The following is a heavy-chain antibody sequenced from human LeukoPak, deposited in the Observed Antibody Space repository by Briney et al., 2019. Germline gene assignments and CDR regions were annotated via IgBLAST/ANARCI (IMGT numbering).Heavy chain of an antibody. Sequence: PGGSLRLSCAASGFTFSSYGMHWVRQAPGKGLEWVAFVWYDGNNNYHADSVKGRFTIYRDNSMNTLYLQMNSLKAEDTAVYYCARDGSGSDHHFDYWGQGTLVSVSS. V-gene: IGHV3-33*08. D-gene: IGHD3-10*01. CDR3: ARDGSGSDHHFDY. CDR2: VWYDGNNN. J-gene: IGHJ4*02. CDR1: GFTFSSYG.